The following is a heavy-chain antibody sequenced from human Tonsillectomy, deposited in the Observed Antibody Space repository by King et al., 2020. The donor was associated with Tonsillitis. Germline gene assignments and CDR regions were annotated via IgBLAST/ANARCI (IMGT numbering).Heavy chain of an antibody. CDR3: ARALSSSWNDAFDI. V-gene: IGHV7-4-1*02. D-gene: IGHD6-13*01. Sequence: MQLVRSGSELKKPGASVRVSCKASGYTFISYGMNWVRQAPGQGLEWIGWISTNTGNPTYAQGFTGRFVFSLDTSVSTAYLQISSLKAEDTAVYYCARALSSSWNDAFDIWGQGTMVTVSS. CDR2: ISTNTGNP. CDR1: GYTFISYG. J-gene: IGHJ3*02.